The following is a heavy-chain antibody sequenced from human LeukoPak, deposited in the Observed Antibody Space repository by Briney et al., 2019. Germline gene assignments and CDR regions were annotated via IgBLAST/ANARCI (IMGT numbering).Heavy chain of an antibody. Sequence: ASVKVSCKASGYTFTGYYMHWVRQAPGQGLEWMGWINPNSGGTNYAQKFQGRVTMIRDTSISTAYMELSRLRSDDTAVYYCARVGFDLTGPHDAFDIWGQGTMVTVSS. CDR3: ARVGFDLTGPHDAFDI. D-gene: IGHD3-9*01. J-gene: IGHJ3*02. V-gene: IGHV1-2*02. CDR2: INPNSGGT. CDR1: GYTFTGYY.